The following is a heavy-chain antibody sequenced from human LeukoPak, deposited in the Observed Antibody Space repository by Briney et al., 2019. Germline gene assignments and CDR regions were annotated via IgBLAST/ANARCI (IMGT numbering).Heavy chain of an antibody. CDR3: ARSPSRERKWIQLWAPNFDY. CDR1: GYTFTSYD. D-gene: IGHD5-18*01. J-gene: IGHJ4*02. Sequence: ASVKVSCKASGYTFTSYDLNWVRQAPGQGLEWMGWMNPNSGNTGYAQKFQGRVTLTRNTSISTAYMELSSLRSEDTAVYYCARSPSRERKWIQLWAPNFDYWGQGTLVTVSS. CDR2: MNPNSGNT. V-gene: IGHV1-8*01.